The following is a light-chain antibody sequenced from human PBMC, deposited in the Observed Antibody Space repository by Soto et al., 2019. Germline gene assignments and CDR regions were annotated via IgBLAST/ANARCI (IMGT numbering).Light chain of an antibody. J-gene: IGKJ1*01. CDR2: GAS. Sequence: EIVLTQSPGTLSLSPGERATLSCRASQSVSGTYLAWYQHKLGQAPRLLIYGASSKASGIPDRFSGSGSGTDFTLTISRLEPEGFAVYYCQQYGSSPRSFGQGTKVEVK. V-gene: IGKV3-20*01. CDR3: QQYGSSPRS. CDR1: QSVSGTY.